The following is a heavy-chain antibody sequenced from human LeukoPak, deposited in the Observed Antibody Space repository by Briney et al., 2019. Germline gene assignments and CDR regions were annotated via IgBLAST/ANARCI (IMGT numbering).Heavy chain of an antibody. Sequence: GGSLRLSCAASGFTVSTKYMTWVRQAPGKGLEWVANIKQDGSDKNYVKSVKGRFTVSRDNAKNSLSLEMNSLRADDTATYYCARVSLVGSVEPTAYRQFEYWGQGTLVTV. D-gene: IGHD2-21*01. CDR1: GFTVSTKY. J-gene: IGHJ4*02. V-gene: IGHV3-7*01. CDR3: ARVSLVGSVEPTAYRQFEY. CDR2: IKQDGSDK.